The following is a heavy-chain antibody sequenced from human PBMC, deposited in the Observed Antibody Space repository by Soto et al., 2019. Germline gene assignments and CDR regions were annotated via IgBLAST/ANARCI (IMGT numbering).Heavy chain of an antibody. Sequence: EVQLVESGGGLVQPGGSLRLSCATSGFILSDCAMNWVRQAPGKGLEWVSYISSSSSVIDYADSVKGRFSVSRDNARNSLYLQMISLRAEDTAEYYCARDLSWGSNWYYYMDVWGKGTTVTVSS. J-gene: IGHJ6*03. D-gene: IGHD7-27*01. CDR1: GFILSDCA. CDR3: ARDLSWGSNWYYYMDV. V-gene: IGHV3-48*01. CDR2: ISSSSSVI.